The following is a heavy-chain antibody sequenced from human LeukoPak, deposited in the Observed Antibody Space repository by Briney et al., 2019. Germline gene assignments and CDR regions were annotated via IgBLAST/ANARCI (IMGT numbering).Heavy chain of an antibody. Sequence: SETLSLTCTVSGGSISSYYWSWIRQPPGKGPEWIGYIYYSGSTNYNPSLKSRVTISVDTSKNQFSLKLSSVTAADTAVYYCARVEWGSGWSHYFDYWGQGTLVTVSS. CDR3: ARVEWGSGWSHYFDY. J-gene: IGHJ4*02. CDR1: GGSISSYY. V-gene: IGHV4-59*01. D-gene: IGHD6-19*01. CDR2: IYYSGST.